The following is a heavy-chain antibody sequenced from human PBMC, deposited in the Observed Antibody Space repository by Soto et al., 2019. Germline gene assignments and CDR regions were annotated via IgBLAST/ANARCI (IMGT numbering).Heavy chain of an antibody. CDR2: ISYDGNNK. CDR3: ASYGVSSAEYTLNYGPYFDY. D-gene: IGHD1-7*01. V-gene: IGHV3-30-3*01. CDR1: GFTYSTYT. Sequence: QVQLVESGGGVVQPGRSLRLSCAASGFTYSTYTMHWVRQAPGKGLEWVAVISYDGNNKFYADSVKGRFTISRDSTKQTLYLHINSRRTDDTAMYYCASYGVSSAEYTLNYGPYFDYWGQGALVTVSS. J-gene: IGHJ4*02.